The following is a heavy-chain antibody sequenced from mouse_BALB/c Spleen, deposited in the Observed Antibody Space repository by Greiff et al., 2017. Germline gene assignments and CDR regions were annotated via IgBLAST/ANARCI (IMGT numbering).Heavy chain of an antibody. CDR3: ARWLLRAMDY. V-gene: IGHV5-17*02. CDR1: GFTFSSFG. CDR2: ISSGSSTI. Sequence: EVKLVESGGGLVQPGGSRKLSCAASGFTFSSFGMHWVRQAPEKGLEWVAYISSGSSTIYYADTVKGRFTISRDNPKNTLFLQLTSLRSEDTAMYYCARWLLRAMDYWGQGTSVTVSS. J-gene: IGHJ4*01. D-gene: IGHD2-3*01.